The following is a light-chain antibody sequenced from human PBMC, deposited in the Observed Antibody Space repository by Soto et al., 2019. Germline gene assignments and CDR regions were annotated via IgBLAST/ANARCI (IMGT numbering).Light chain of an antibody. J-gene: IGKJ1*01. CDR1: QSISSY. CDR2: AAS. Sequence: IQMTQSPSSLSASVLDIVTITFLASQSISSYLNWYQQKPGNAPKLLIYAASSLQSGVPSRFSGSGSGTDFTLTISSLQPEDFATYYCQQSYSTPITFGQGTKVDIK. CDR3: QQSYSTPIT. V-gene: IGKV1-39*01.